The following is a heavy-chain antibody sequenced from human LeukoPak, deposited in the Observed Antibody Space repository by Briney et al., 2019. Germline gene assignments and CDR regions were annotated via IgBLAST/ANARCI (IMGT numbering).Heavy chain of an antibody. Sequence: ASVKVSCKVSGYTLTELSMHWVRQAPGKGLEWMGGFDPEDGETIYAQKFQGRVTMTRDTSTSTVYMELSSLTSEDTAVYYCARESRPGDTNMISDYWGQGTLVTVSS. CDR2: FDPEDGET. J-gene: IGHJ4*02. CDR1: GYTLTELS. CDR3: ARESRPGDTNMISDY. D-gene: IGHD3/OR15-3a*01. V-gene: IGHV1-24*01.